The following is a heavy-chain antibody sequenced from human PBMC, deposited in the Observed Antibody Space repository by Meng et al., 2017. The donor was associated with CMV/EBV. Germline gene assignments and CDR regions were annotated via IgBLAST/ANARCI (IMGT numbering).Heavy chain of an antibody. CDR1: GGSISSSSHY. CDR3: ARDGSSSVYYYYGMDV. Sequence: GSLRLSCTVSGGSISSSSHYWGWIRQPPGKGLEWIGSIYYSGSTYYNPSLKSRVTISVDTSKNQFSLKLSSVTAADTAVYYCARDGSSSVYYYYGMDVWGQGTTVTVSS. V-gene: IGHV4-39*07. CDR2: IYYSGST. D-gene: IGHD6-6*01. J-gene: IGHJ6*02.